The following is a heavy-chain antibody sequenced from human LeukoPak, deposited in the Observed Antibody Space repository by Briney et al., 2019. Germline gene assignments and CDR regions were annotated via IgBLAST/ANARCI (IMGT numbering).Heavy chain of an antibody. D-gene: IGHD5-12*01. CDR2: MNPNSGNT. Sequence: ASVKVSCKASGYTFTSYDINWVRQATGQGLEWMGWMNPNSGNTGYAQKFQGRVTMTRNTSISTAYMELSSLRSEDTAVYYCARVGLRRGLQLHWCQGTLVTVSS. CDR3: ARVGLRRGLQLH. J-gene: IGHJ4*02. CDR1: GYTFTSYD. V-gene: IGHV1-8*01.